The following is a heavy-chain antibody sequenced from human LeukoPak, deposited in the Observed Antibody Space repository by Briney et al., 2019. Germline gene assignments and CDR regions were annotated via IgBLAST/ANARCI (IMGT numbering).Heavy chain of an antibody. J-gene: IGHJ4*02. CDR2: INHSGST. CDR1: GWTFSGYY. V-gene: IGHV4-34*01. Sequence: SETLSLTCAASGWTFSGYYWSWIRQPPGKGLEWIGEINHSGSTNYNPSLKSRVTISVDTSKSQFSLKLSSVTAADTAVYYCASSGTTGTNLDYWGQGTLVTVSS. CDR3: ASSGTTGTNLDY. D-gene: IGHD1-1*01.